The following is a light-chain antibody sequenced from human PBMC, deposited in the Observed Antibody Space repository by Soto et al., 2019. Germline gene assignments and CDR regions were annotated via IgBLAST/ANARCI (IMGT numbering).Light chain of an antibody. V-gene: IGKV1-5*03. CDR1: QSISSL. CDR3: QHYNSLSQA. J-gene: IGKJ1*01. Sequence: DIQMTQSPSTLSASVGDRVTITCRASQSISSLLAWYQQKPGKAPKLLIYRASSLDSGVPSRFSGSGSGTEFTLTLISLQPDDFATYLCQHYNSLSQAFGQGTKVDIK. CDR2: RAS.